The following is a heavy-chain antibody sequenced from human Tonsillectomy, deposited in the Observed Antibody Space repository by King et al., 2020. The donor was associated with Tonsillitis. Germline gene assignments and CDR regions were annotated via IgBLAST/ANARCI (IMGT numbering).Heavy chain of an antibody. V-gene: IGHV3-48*02. CDR3: ARTNYYDSSGYFIRRGERSYYFDY. CDR2: ISSSSSTI. D-gene: IGHD3-22*01. J-gene: IGHJ4*02. CDR1: GFTFSSYS. Sequence: QLVQSGGGLVQPGGSLRLSCAASGFTFSSYSMNWVRQAPGKGLEWVSYISSSSSTIYYADSVKGRFTISRDNAKNSLYLQMNSLRDEDTAVYYCARTNYYDSSGYFIRRGERSYYFDYWGQGTLVTVSS.